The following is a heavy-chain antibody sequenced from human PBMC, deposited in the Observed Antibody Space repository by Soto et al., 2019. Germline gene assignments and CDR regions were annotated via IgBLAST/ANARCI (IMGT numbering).Heavy chain of an antibody. J-gene: IGHJ4*02. V-gene: IGHV4-39*01. Sequence: SETLSLTCSVSGGSISSNNYCWGWIRQPPGKGLEWIGSGFYSGSTYYNPSLKSRVTISVDTSKKQVSLKLSSVTAADTAVYYCARHHYDLGYYFDSWGQGALVTVSS. CDR2: GFYSGST. CDR3: ARHHYDLGYYFDS. CDR1: GGSISSNNYC. D-gene: IGHD3-3*01.